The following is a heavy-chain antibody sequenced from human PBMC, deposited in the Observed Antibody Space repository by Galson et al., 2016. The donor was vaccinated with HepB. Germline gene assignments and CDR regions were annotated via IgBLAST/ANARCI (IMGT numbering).Heavy chain of an antibody. CDR3: ERDLECRNYDFWSRIQVGYFDY. CDR2: ISAYNGNT. J-gene: IGHJ4*02. V-gene: IGHV1-18*01. Sequence: SVKVSCKASGYTFTSYGISWVRQAPGQGLEWMGWISAYNGNTNYAQKFQGRVTMTTDTSTSTAYLDLRSLGSDDTAVYYCERDLECRNYDFWSRIQVGYFDYCRQGTLVTVSS. D-gene: IGHD3-3*01. CDR1: GYTFTSYG.